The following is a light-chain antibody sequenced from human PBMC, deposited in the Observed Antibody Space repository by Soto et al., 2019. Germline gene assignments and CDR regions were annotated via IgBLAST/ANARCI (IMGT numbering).Light chain of an antibody. J-gene: IGLJ1*01. CDR2: DVS. V-gene: IGLV2-14*03. Sequence: QSARTQPASVSGSPGQSITISCTGTSSDNGTYNYVSWYQQHPGQAPKLMIYDVSNRPSGVSDRFSGSKSGNTASLTISGLQAEDEADYYCYSCSRSSGTRYVFGTGTKLTVL. CDR3: YSCSRSSGTRYV. CDR1: SSDNGTYNY.